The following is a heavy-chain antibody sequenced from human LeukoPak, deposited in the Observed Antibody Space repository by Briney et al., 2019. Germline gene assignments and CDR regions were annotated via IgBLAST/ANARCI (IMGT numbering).Heavy chain of an antibody. CDR2: IYSSGST. CDR3: AKDPIAAAAGGA. D-gene: IGHD6-13*01. CDR1: GFTVSSNY. J-gene: IGHJ4*02. Sequence: GGSLRLSCAASGFTVSSNYMSWVRQAPGKGLEWVSVIYSSGSTYYADSVKGRFTISRDNSKNTLYLQMNSLRAEDTAVYYCAKDPIAAAAGGAWGQGTLVTVSS. V-gene: IGHV3-53*01.